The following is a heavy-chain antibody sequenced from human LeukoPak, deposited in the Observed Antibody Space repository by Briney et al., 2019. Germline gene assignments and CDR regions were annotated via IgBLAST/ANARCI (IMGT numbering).Heavy chain of an antibody. J-gene: IGHJ4*02. Sequence: GGSLRPSCAPSVVTFSGFSTNWVRESPGEGREWVLSSSSSSIYISYTEAVKRRFTISRDNAKNSLYLQMNSLRAEDTAVYYCARSEYYDFWSGLDYWGQGTLVTVSS. CDR1: VVTFSGFS. V-gene: IGHV3-21*01. CDR3: ARSEYYDFWSGLDY. D-gene: IGHD3-3*01. CDR2: SSSSSIYI.